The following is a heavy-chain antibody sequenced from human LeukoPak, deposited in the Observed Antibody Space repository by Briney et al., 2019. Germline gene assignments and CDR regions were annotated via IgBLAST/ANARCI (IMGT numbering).Heavy chain of an antibody. J-gene: IGHJ3*02. CDR1: GFTFSSYT. CDR2: ISSSSTYT. V-gene: IGHV3-21*01. CDR3: ARVSILIVPYYAFDI. D-gene: IGHD2/OR15-2a*01. Sequence: PGGSLRLSCAASGFTFSSYTMNWVRQAPGKGLEWVSSISSSSTYTHYADSVKGRFTISRDNAKNSLYLQMNSLRAEDTAVYYCARVSILIVPYYAFDIWGQGTMVTVSS.